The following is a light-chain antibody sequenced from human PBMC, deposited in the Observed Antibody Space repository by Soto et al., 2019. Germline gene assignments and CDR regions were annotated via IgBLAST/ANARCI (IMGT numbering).Light chain of an antibody. V-gene: IGLV7-46*01. CDR1: TGAVTSGHY. CDR2: DTT. CDR3: LLSSSDVGGV. J-gene: IGLJ3*02. Sequence: QAVVTQEPSLTVSPGGTVTLTCGSSTGAVTSGHYPYWFQQKPGQAPRTLIYDTTNKHSWTPARFSGSLLGGKAALTLSGAQPADEAEYYCLLSSSDVGGVFGGGTKLTVL.